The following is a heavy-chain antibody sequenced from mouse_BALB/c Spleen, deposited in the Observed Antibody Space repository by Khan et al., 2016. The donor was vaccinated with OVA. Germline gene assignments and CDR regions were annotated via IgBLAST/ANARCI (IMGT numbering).Heavy chain of an antibody. CDR1: GYTFTDYS. CDR3: ARDRYDYFDY. D-gene: IGHD2-14*01. J-gene: IGHJ2*01. CDR2: INTETGEP. Sequence: QIQLVQSGPELKKPGETVKISYKASGYTFTDYSMHWVKQAPGKGLKWMGWINTETGEPTYADDFKGRFAFSLETSASTAYLQINNLKNEDTATYFCARDRYDYFDYRGQGTTLTVSS. V-gene: IGHV9-2-1*01.